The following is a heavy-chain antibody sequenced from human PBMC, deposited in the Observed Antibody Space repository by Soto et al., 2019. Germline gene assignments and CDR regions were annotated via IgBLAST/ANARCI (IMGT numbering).Heavy chain of an antibody. V-gene: IGHV4-39*01. CDR3: ARHILGSGSYYVYYYYGMDV. D-gene: IGHD3-10*01. J-gene: IGHJ6*02. CDR2: IYYSGST. Sequence: SETLSLTCTVSGGSISSSSYYWGWIRQPPGKGLEWIGSIYYSGSTYYNPSLKSRVTISVDTSKNQFSRKLSSVTAADTAVYYCARHILGSGSYYVYYYYGMDVWGQGTTVTVSS. CDR1: GGSISSSSYY.